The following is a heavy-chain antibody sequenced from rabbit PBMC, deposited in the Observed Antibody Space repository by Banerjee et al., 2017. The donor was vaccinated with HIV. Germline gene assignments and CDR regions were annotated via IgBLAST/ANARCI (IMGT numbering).Heavy chain of an antibody. CDR3: ARRDTGYGHSNL. CDR1: GFSFSSSYW. J-gene: IGHJ4*01. D-gene: IGHD6-1*01. CDR2: IYAGSSGST. Sequence: QEQLEESGGDLVKPEGSLTLTCTASGFSFSSSYWICWVRQAPGKGLEWIACIYAGSSGSTYYASWAKGRFTISKTSSTTVALQMTSLTAADTATYFCARRDTGYGHSNLWGPGTLVTVS. V-gene: IGHV1S45*01.